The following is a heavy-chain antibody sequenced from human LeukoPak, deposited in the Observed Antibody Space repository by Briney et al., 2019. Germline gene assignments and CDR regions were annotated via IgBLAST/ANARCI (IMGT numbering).Heavy chain of an antibody. CDR2: IIPIFGTA. CDR3: ARVQGSGYDWGDWFDP. CDR1: GGTFSSYA. Sequence: SVKVSCKASGGTFSSYAISWVRQAPGQGLEWMGGIIPIFGTANYAQKFQGRVTITADESTSTAYMELSSLRSEDTAVYYCARVQGSGYDWGDWFDPWGQGTLVTVSS. D-gene: IGHD5-12*01. J-gene: IGHJ5*02. V-gene: IGHV1-69*13.